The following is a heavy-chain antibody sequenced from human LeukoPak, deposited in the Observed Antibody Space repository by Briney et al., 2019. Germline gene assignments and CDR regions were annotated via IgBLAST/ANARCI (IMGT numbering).Heavy chain of an antibody. CDR3: ARVRIVHYRYDAFDI. CDR2: ISAYNGNT. Sequence: ASVKVSCKASGYTFTSYGISWVRQAPGQGLEWMGWISAYNGNTNYAQKLQGRVTMTTDTSTSTAYMELRSLRSDDTAVYYCARVRIVHYRYDAFDIWGQGTMVTVSS. CDR1: GYTFTSYG. J-gene: IGHJ3*02. V-gene: IGHV1-18*01. D-gene: IGHD2-8*01.